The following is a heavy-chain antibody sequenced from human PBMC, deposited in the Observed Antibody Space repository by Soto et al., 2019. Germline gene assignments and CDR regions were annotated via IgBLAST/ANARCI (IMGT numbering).Heavy chain of an antibody. Sequence: KPSETLSLTCAVSSGSISSSNWWSWVRQPPGKGLEWIGEIYHSGSTNYNPSLKSRVTISVDKSKNQFSLKLSSVTAADTAVYYCARMGGWQQLVGGNYYYMDVWGKGTTVTVSS. CDR2: IYHSGST. CDR3: ARMGGWQQLVGGNYYYMDV. CDR1: SGSISSSNW. D-gene: IGHD6-13*01. V-gene: IGHV4-4*02. J-gene: IGHJ6*03.